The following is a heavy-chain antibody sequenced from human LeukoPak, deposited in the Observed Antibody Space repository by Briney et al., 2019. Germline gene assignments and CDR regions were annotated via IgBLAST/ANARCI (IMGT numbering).Heavy chain of an antibody. D-gene: IGHD6-19*01. J-gene: IGHJ4*02. CDR2: IIPIFGTA. CDR3: ARSGEWLVPFTFDY. V-gene: IGHV1-69*13. CDR1: VGTFSSYA. Sequence: SVKVSCKASVGTFSSYAISWVRQAPGQGLEWMGGIIPIFGTANYAQKFQGRVTITADESTSTAYMELSSLSSEDTAVYYCARSGEWLVPFTFDYWGQGTLVTVSS.